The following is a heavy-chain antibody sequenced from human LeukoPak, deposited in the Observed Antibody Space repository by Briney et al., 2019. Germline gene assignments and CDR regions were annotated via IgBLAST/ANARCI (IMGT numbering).Heavy chain of an antibody. Sequence: AGGSLRLSCAASGFTFSSYSMNWVRQAPGKGLEWVSSISSSSSYIYYADSVKGRFTISRDNAKNSLYLQMNSLRAEDTAVYYCARDHTKQQLVSRGFRPIWWFDPWGQGTLVTVSS. V-gene: IGHV3-21*01. J-gene: IGHJ5*02. CDR2: ISSSSSYI. CDR1: GFTFSSYS. D-gene: IGHD6-13*01. CDR3: ARDHTKQQLVSRGFRPIWWFDP.